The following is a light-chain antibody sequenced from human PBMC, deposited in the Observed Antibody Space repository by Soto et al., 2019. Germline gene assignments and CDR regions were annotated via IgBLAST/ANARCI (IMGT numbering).Light chain of an antibody. CDR2: AAS. V-gene: IGKV1-9*01. Sequence: LLTQSPSSLSASVGHRVTITCRASQGIGSYLAWYQQEPGKAPKLLIYAASTLQTGVPSRFSGSGSGTDFTLTISSLQPEDFATYYCQQLGTYPLTFGQGTRLEIK. CDR3: QQLGTYPLT. J-gene: IGKJ5*01. CDR1: QGIGSY.